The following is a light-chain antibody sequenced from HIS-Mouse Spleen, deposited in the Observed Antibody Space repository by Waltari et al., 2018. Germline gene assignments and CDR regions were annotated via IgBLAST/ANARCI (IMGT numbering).Light chain of an antibody. Sequence: SYELTQPPSVSVSPGQTARITRSGVALPKQYAYWYQQKSGQAPVLVIYEDSKRPSGIPERFSGSSSGTMATLTISGAQVEDEADYYCYSTGSSGNHRVFGGGTKLTVL. CDR3: YSTGSSGNHRV. V-gene: IGLV3-10*01. J-gene: IGLJ2*01. CDR1: ALPKQY. CDR2: EDS.